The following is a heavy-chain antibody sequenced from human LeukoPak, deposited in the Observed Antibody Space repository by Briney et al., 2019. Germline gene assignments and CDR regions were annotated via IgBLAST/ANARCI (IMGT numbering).Heavy chain of an antibody. D-gene: IGHD2-15*01. CDR1: GGSISSYY. J-gene: IGHJ4*02. CDR3: ARVDLRAAYFDY. CDR2: IYTSGST. Sequence: SETLSLTCTVSGGSISSYYWSWIRQPAGKGLEWIGRIYTSGSTGYNPSLKSRVTMSVDTSKNQFSLKLSSATAADTAVYYCARVDLRAAYFDYWGQGTLVTVSS. V-gene: IGHV4-4*07.